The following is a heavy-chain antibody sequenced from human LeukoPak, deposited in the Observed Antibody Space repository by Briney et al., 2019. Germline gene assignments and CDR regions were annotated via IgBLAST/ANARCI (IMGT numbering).Heavy chain of an antibody. D-gene: IGHD6-13*01. V-gene: IGHV1-69*02. CDR1: GGTFSSYT. CDR3: ARGSSSWDWFDP. CDR2: IIPIIGIA. Sequence: ASVKVSCKASGGTFSSYTISWVRQAPGQGLEWMGRIIPIIGIANYAQKFQGRVTITADKSTSTAYMELSRLRSEDTGVYYCARGSSSWDWFDPWGQGTLVTVSS. J-gene: IGHJ5*02.